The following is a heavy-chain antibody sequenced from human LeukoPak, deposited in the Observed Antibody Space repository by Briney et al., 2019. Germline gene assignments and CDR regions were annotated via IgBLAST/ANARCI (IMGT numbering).Heavy chain of an antibody. CDR3: ARVRARSYCTSTSCYGY. J-gene: IGHJ4*02. Sequence: PGGSLRLSCAASGFTFSSYWMSWVRQAPGKGLEWVANIKQDGSEKYYVDSVKGRFTISGDNAKNSLYLQMNSLRAEDTAVYYCARVRARSYCTSTSCYGYWGQGTLVTVSS. CDR2: IKQDGSEK. V-gene: IGHV3-7*01. CDR1: GFTFSSYW. D-gene: IGHD2-2*01.